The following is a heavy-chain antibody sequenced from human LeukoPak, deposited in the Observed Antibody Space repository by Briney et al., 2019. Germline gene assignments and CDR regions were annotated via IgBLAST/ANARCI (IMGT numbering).Heavy chain of an antibody. D-gene: IGHD6-13*01. CDR3: ARLMEQQLAMTNWFDP. CDR1: GYSFTSYW. V-gene: IGHV5-51*01. J-gene: IGHJ5*02. CDR2: IYPGDSDT. Sequence: GESLKISCKGSGYSFTSYWIGWVRQMPGKGLEWTGIIYPGDSDTRYSPSFQGQVTTSADKSISTAYLQWSSLKASDTAMYYCARLMEQQLAMTNWFDPWGQGTLVTVSS.